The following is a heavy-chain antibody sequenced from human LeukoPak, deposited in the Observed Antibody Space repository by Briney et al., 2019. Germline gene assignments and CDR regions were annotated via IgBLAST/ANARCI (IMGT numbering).Heavy chain of an antibody. V-gene: IGHV4-39*01. Sequence: SETLSLTCTVSGGSISSSSYYWGWIRQPPGKGLEWIGSIYYSGSTYYNPSLKSRVTISVDTSKNQFSLELSSVTVADTAVYYCAGITGTTGGNYFDYWGQGTLVTVSS. J-gene: IGHJ4*02. CDR2: IYYSGST. D-gene: IGHD1-7*01. CDR1: GGSISSSSYY. CDR3: AGITGTTGGNYFDY.